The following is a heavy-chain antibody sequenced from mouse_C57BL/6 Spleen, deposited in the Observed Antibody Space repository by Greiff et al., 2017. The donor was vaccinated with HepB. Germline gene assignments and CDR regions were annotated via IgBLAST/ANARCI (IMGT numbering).Heavy chain of an antibody. J-gene: IGHJ1*03. CDR3: AGGVADYYGSLWYFDA. V-gene: IGHV1-82*01. D-gene: IGHD1-1*01. CDR2: IYPGDGDT. CDR1: GYAFSSSW. Sequence: VQLQQSGPELVKPGASVKISCKASGYAFSSSWMNWVKQRPGKGLEWIGRIYPGDGDTNYNGKFKGKATLTADKSSSTAYMQLSGLTSEDSAVYFCAGGVADYYGSLWYFDAWGTGTTVTVAS.